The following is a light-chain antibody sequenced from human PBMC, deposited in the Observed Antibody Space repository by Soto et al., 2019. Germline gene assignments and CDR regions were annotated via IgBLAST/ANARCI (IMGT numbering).Light chain of an antibody. CDR2: SNN. Sequence: QSVLTQPPSASGTPGQRVTISCSGSSSNIGSNYVNWYQQLPGTAPKLLIYSNNQRPSGVPDRFSGSKSGTSASLATSGLQSEDEAGYYCAAWDDSLNAFYVFGTGTKVTVL. CDR3: AAWDDSLNAFYV. J-gene: IGLJ1*01. CDR1: SSNIGSNY. V-gene: IGLV1-44*01.